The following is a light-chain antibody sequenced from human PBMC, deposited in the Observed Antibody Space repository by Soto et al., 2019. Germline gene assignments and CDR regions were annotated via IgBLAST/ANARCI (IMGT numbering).Light chain of an antibody. CDR3: CSYAGSFYV. CDR2: DVS. Sequence: QSALTQPRSVSGSHGQSVTISCTGTSSDVGGYNYVSWYQQHPGKAPKLMIYDVSERPSGVPDRFSGSKSGNTASLTISGLQAEDADDYFCCSYAGSFYVFGTGTKLTVL. CDR1: SSDVGGYNY. J-gene: IGLJ1*01. V-gene: IGLV2-11*01.